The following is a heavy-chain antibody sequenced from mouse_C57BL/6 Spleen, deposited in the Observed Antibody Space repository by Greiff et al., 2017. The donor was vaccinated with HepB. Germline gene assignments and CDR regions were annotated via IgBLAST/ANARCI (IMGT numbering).Heavy chain of an antibody. V-gene: IGHV1-26*01. Sequence: VHVKQSGPELVKPGASVKISCKASGYTFTDYYMNWVKQSHGKSLEWIGDINPNNGGTSYNQKFKGKATLTVDKSSSTAYMELRSLTSEDSAVYYCARDGYYDAMDYWGQGTSVTVSS. CDR2: INPNNGGT. J-gene: IGHJ4*01. CDR3: ARDGYYDAMDY. D-gene: IGHD2-3*01. CDR1: GYTFTDYY.